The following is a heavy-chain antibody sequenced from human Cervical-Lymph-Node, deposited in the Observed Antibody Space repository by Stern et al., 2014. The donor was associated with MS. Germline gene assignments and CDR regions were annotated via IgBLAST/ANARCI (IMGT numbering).Heavy chain of an antibody. CDR2: IGRSGDNI. V-gene: IGHV3-11*01. CDR3: ARDAEYDIWSGYFDY. CDR1: GFSFSDYY. J-gene: IGHJ4*02. Sequence: QVQLVESGGGLVKPGGSLTVSCAASGFSFSDYYMTWLRQAPGKGPELVANIGRSGDNIYYADSVKGRFTISRDNAKNSLYLQMNSLRAEDTALYYCARDAEYDIWSGYFDYWGPGILVTVSP. D-gene: IGHD3-3*01.